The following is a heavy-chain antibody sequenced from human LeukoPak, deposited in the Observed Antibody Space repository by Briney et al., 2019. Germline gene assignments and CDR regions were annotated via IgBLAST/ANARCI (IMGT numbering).Heavy chain of an antibody. D-gene: IGHD1-26*01. Sequence: SETLSLTCTVSGGSISGYYWSWIRQPAGRGLEWIGRMYSSGSTNYNPSLKGRVTMSVDTSKNHFSLKLASVTAADTAVYYCARDTSGGYHYWGQGTLVTVSS. CDR3: ARDTSGGYHY. CDR1: GGSISGYY. J-gene: IGHJ4*02. CDR2: MYSSGST. V-gene: IGHV4-4*07.